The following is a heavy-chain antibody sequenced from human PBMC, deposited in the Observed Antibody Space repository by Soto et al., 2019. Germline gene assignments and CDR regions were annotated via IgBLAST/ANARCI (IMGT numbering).Heavy chain of an antibody. CDR1: GGSVTSGGYY. V-gene: IGHV4-31*03. J-gene: IGHJ5*01. CDR2: IYSSGDT. Sequence: QVQLQESGPGLVRPSQTLSLTCTVSGGSVTSGGYYWSWIRHCPGKGLEWIGYIYSSGDTNYNPSLNSRVAMSVDTSKNQFSLQLTSVTVADTAIYYFTSDCGPSVTHGYDSWGQGILVTVSS. D-gene: IGHD2-21*01. CDR3: TSDCGPSVTHGYDS.